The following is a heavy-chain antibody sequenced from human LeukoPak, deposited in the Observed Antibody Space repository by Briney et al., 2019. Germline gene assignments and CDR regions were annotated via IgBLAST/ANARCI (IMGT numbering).Heavy chain of an antibody. V-gene: IGHV3-53*01. D-gene: IGHD3-10*01. J-gene: IGHJ6*03. CDR1: GFTVSSNN. Sequence: GGSLRLSCVASGFTVSSNNMSWVRQAPGKGLEWVSVIYSGGSTYYADSVKGRFTISRDNSKNTLYLQMNSLRAEDTAVYYCASGSGSYRTPYYYMDVWGTGTTVTVSS. CDR2: IYSGGST. CDR3: ASGSGSYRTPYYYMDV.